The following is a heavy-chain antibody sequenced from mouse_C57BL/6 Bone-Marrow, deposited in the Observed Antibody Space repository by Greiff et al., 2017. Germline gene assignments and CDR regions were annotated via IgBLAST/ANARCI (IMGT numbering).Heavy chain of an antibody. Sequence: QVQLQQPGAELVKPGASVKLSCKASRYTFTSYWMHWVKQRPGRGREWSGRIDPNRCGTKYNEKFKSKATLTVDKPSSTAYMQLSSLTSEDSAVYYCARGCYPDYWGQGTTLTVSS. CDR3: ARGCYPDY. CDR2: IDPNRCGT. D-gene: IGHD1-1*01. CDR1: RYTFTSYW. J-gene: IGHJ2*01. V-gene: IGHV1-72*01.